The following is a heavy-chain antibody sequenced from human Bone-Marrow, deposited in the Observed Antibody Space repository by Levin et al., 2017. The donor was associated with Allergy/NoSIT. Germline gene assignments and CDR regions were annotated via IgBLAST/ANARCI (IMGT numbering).Heavy chain of an antibody. D-gene: IGHD4-23*01. CDR3: ATTPDYGGYYYYYGMDV. V-gene: IGHV3-30*04. J-gene: IGHJ6*02. Sequence: HPGESLKISCAASGFTFSSYAMHWVRQAPGKGLEWVAVISYDGSNKYYADSVKGRFTISRDNSKNTLYLQMNSLRAEDTAVYYCATTPDYGGYYYYYGMDVWGQGTTVTVSS. CDR1: GFTFSSYA. CDR2: ISYDGSNK.